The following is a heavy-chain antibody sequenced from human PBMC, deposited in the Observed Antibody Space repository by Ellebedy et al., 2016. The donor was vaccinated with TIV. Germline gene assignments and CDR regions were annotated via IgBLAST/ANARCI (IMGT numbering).Heavy chain of an antibody. Sequence: QTLSLTCVLSVDSVSSNSAAWNWIRQYPSTGLEWPGRTYYTPKWYNDYAVPVKSRITINPDTSKNQFPLELNSVPPEDTAVYYCARAGWLRFEDYYRMDVWGQGTTVTVSS. V-gene: IGHV6-1*01. CDR3: ARAGWLRFEDYYRMDV. D-gene: IGHD5-12*01. CDR1: VDSVSSNSAA. CDR2: TYYTPKWYN. J-gene: IGHJ6*02.